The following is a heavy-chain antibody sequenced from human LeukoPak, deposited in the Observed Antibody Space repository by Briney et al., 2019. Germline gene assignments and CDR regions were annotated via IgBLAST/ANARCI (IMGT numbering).Heavy chain of an antibody. CDR3: ASDYYYALDF. CDR2: IKQDGSEK. J-gene: IGHJ6*02. CDR1: GFTFCGYW. Sequence: PGGSLRLSCAASGFTFCGYWMTWVRQAPGKGLEWVANIKQDGSEKYYVDSVKGRFTISRDNAKNSLYLQMNSLRAEDTAVYYCASDYYYALDFWGQGTTVTVSS. V-gene: IGHV3-7*01.